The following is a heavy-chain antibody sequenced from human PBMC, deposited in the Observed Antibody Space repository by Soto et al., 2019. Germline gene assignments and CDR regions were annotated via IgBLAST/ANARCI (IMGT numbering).Heavy chain of an antibody. CDR3: VRDHDSGSLVY. Sequence: QVQLVQSGAEVKKPGASVKVSCKASGYTFTTYGISWVRQAPGQGLEWMGWISAYNGNTDYAQKFQDRLTMTTDPSTNTAYMALRSLRSDDTAVYYCVRDHDSGSLVYWGQGTLVTGSS. CDR1: GYTFTTYG. D-gene: IGHD3-10*01. CDR2: ISAYNGNT. V-gene: IGHV1-18*01. J-gene: IGHJ4*02.